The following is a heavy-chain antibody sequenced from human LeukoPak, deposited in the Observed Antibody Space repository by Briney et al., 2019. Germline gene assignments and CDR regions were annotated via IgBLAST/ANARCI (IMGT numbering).Heavy chain of an antibody. J-gene: IGHJ4*02. CDR1: GFTFSSYS. CDR3: AKDSSGGIDY. CDR2: ISWNSGSI. V-gene: IGHV3-9*01. Sequence: SLRLSCAASGFTFSSYSMNWVRQAPGKGLEWVSGISWNSGSIGYADSVKGRFTISRDNAKNSLYLQMNSLRAEDTALYYCAKDSSGGIDYWGQGTLVTVSS. D-gene: IGHD6-19*01.